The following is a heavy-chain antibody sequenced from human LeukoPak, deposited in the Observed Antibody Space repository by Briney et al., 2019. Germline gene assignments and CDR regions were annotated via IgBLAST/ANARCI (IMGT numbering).Heavy chain of an antibody. V-gene: IGHV3-9*01. D-gene: IGHD6-13*01. CDR2: ISWNSGSI. Sequence: GGSLRLSCAASGFTFDDYAMHWVRHAPGKGLEWVSGISWNSGSIGYADSVKGRFTISRDNAKNSLYLQMNSLRAEDTALYYCAKAAGYSSSWYEEARYYFDYWGQGTLVTVSS. CDR3: AKAAGYSSSWYEEARYYFDY. J-gene: IGHJ4*02. CDR1: GFTFDDYA.